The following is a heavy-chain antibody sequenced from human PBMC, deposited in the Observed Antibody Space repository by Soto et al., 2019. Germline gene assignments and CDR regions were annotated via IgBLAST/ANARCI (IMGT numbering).Heavy chain of an antibody. J-gene: IGHJ4*02. CDR3: AKSHSLTRSSVYDTDY. D-gene: IGHD3-16*01. Sequence: WGSLRLSCAASGFTFSSYGMHWFRQAPGKGLEWVAVISYDGSNKYYADSVKGRFTISRDNSKNTLYLQMNSLRPEDTAVYYCAKSHSLTRSSVYDTDYWGQGTLVTVSS. CDR1: GFTFSSYG. CDR2: ISYDGSNK. V-gene: IGHV3-30*18.